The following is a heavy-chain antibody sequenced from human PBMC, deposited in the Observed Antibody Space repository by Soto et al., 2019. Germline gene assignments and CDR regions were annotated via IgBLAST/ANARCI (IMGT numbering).Heavy chain of an antibody. CDR2: VNSDGSST. V-gene: IGHV3-74*01. CDR1: GFTFSNYW. CDR3: ARREYDVVTGYRLDY. Sequence: EVQLVESGGGLAQPGGSLRLSCVVSGFTFSNYWMHWVRQAPGEGLAWVSRVNSDGSSTIYADSVKGRFTISRDNAKNTLYLQMNSLRAEDTAVYYCARREYDVVTGYRLDYWGRGTRVTVSS. D-gene: IGHD3-9*01. J-gene: IGHJ4*02.